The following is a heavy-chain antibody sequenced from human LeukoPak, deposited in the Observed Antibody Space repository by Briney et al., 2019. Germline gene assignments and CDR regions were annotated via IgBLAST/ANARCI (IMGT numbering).Heavy chain of an antibody. Sequence: GGSLRLSCAASGFTFSSYAMSWVRQAPGKGLEWVSAISGSGGSTYYADSVKGRFTISRDNSKNTLYLQMNSLRAEDTAVYYCARYRVVVITNKNYYFDYWGQGTLVTASS. J-gene: IGHJ4*02. CDR3: ARYRVVVITNKNYYFDY. D-gene: IGHD3-22*01. CDR1: GFTFSSYA. V-gene: IGHV3-23*01. CDR2: ISGSGGST.